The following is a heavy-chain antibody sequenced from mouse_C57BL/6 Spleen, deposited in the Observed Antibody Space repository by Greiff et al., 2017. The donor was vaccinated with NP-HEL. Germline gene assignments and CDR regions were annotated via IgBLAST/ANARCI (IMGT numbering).Heavy chain of an antibody. CDR3: AREKDGYYVDY. Sequence: LQESGAELVKPGASVKMSCKASGYTFTSYWITWVKQRPGQGLEWIGDIYPGSGSTNYNEKFKSKATLTVDTSSSTAYMQLSSLTSEDSAVYYCAREKDGYYVDYWGQGTSVTVSS. V-gene: IGHV1-55*01. J-gene: IGHJ4*01. CDR2: IYPGSGST. CDR1: GYTFTSYW. D-gene: IGHD2-3*01.